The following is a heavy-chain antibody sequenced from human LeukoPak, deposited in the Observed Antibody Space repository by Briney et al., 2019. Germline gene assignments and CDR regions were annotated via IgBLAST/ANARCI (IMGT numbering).Heavy chain of an antibody. Sequence: GGSLRLSCAASGFTLSRNFMSCVREAPGKSLERGLIIYSGDTTYYPDSAMGRCTISRDNSKNTLYLQMNNLRTEDTAIYYCARGLNTVTQIMTYGGQGTLVTVSS. D-gene: IGHD4-11*01. CDR3: ARGLNTVTQIMTY. J-gene: IGHJ4*02. CDR1: GFTLSRNF. V-gene: IGHV3-66*02. CDR2: IYSGDTT.